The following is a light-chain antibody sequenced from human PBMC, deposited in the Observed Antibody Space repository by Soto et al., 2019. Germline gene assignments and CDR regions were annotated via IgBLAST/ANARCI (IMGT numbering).Light chain of an antibody. CDR1: QGISIY. V-gene: IGKV1-27*01. CDR2: AAS. CDR3: QKYNSSPWT. Sequence: DIQMTQSPSSLSASVGDRVTITCRASQGISIYLAWYQQKPGKVPKLLIYAASTLQSGVPSRFSGSGSGTDFTLTISSLQPEDVATSYCQKYNSSPWTFGQGTKVEIK. J-gene: IGKJ1*01.